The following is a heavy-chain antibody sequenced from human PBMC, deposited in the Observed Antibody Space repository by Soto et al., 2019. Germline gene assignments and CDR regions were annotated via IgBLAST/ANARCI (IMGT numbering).Heavy chain of an antibody. CDR3: ARDGLWFGEYPYGMDV. CDR1: GFTFSSYE. J-gene: IGHJ6*02. Sequence: PGGSLRLSCAASGFTFSSYEMNWVRQAPGKGLEWVSYISSSGSTIYYADSVKGRFTISRDNAKNSLYLQMNSLRAEDTAVYYCARDGLWFGEYPYGMDVWGQGTTVTVSS. V-gene: IGHV3-48*03. CDR2: ISSSGSTI. D-gene: IGHD3-10*01.